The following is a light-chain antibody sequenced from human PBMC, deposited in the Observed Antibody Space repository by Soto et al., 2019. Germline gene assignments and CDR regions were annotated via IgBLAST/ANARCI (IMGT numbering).Light chain of an antibody. Sequence: DIQITQSPTSLSASVGDRVTITCLASQGIRNDLNWYQQKPGKAPKRLIYAASSFQSGVPSRFSGSGFGTEFTLTISSLQPEDFATYYCLHHNSFPWTFGQGTKVDIK. V-gene: IGKV1-17*01. CDR1: QGIRND. CDR3: LHHNSFPWT. J-gene: IGKJ1*01. CDR2: AAS.